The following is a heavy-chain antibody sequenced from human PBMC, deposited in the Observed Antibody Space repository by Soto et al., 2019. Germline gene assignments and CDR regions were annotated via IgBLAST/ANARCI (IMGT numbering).Heavy chain of an antibody. CDR1: GGSISSYY. CDR3: ASTYSSSSAYWFDP. Sequence: SETLSLTCTVSGGSISSYYWSWIRQPPGKGLEWIGYIYYSGSTNYNPSLKSRVTISVDTSKNQSSLKLSSVTAADTAVYYCASTYSSSSAYWFDPWGQGTLVTVSS. V-gene: IGHV4-59*08. D-gene: IGHD6-13*01. J-gene: IGHJ5*02. CDR2: IYYSGST.